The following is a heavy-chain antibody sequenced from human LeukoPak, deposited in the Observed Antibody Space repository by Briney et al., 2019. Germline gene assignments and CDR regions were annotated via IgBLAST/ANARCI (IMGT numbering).Heavy chain of an antibody. V-gene: IGHV3-48*02. D-gene: IGHD3-10*01. J-gene: IGHJ4*02. CDR3: VRGDGWFGDVLNFDF. Sequence: GGSLRLSCAASGFTFSAYSMNWVRQAPGKGLEWVSHISASSKTIYYADSVKGRFSISRDNAKSSLYLQMNSLRDEDTAVYYCVRGDGWFGDVLNFDFWGQGTLVTVSS. CDR2: ISASSKTI. CDR1: GFTFSAYS.